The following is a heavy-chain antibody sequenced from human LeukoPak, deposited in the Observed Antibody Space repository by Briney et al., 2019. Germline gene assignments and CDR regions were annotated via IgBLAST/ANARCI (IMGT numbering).Heavy chain of an antibody. V-gene: IGHV3-53*01. J-gene: IGHJ4*02. CDR3: ARGEGLFDY. CDR1: GFTVSSNY. CDR2: IYSGGRT. Sequence: GGSLRLSCAASGFTVSSNYMSWVRQAPGKGLVWVSVIYSGGRTHYADSVKGRLTISRDNSKNTLYLQMNSLRAEDTAVYHCARGEGLFDYWGQGTLVTVSS.